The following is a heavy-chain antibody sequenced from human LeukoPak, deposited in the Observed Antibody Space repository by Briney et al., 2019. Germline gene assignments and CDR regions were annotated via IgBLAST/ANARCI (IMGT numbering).Heavy chain of an antibody. CDR3: ATVGDIVVVPAARKGYWFDP. V-gene: IGHV1-24*01. D-gene: IGHD2-2*01. CDR2: FDPEDGET. CDR1: GYTLTELS. J-gene: IGHJ5*02. Sequence: ASVKVSCKVSGYTLTELSMHWVRQAPGKGLEWMGGFDPEDGETIYAQKFQGRVTMTEDTSTDTAYMELSSLRSEDTAVYYCATVGDIVVVPAARKGYWFDPWGQGTLVTVSS.